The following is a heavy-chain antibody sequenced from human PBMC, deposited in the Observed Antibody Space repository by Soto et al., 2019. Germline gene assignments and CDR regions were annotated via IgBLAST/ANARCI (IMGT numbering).Heavy chain of an antibody. V-gene: IGHV3-33*01. CDR3: ARDPLWFGELVFWFDP. J-gene: IGHJ5*02. Sequence: QVQLVESGGGVVQPGRSLRLSCAASGFTFSSYGMHWVRQAPGKGLEWVAVIWYDGSNKYYADSVKGRFTISRDNSKNPLYLQMNSLRAEDTAVYYCARDPLWFGELVFWFDPWGQGTLVTVSS. CDR1: GFTFSSYG. D-gene: IGHD3-10*01. CDR2: IWYDGSNK.